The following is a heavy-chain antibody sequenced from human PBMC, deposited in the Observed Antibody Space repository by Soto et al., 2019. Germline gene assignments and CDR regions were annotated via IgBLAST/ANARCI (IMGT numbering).Heavy chain of an antibody. V-gene: IGHV3-33*01. D-gene: IGHD4-17*01. CDR3: ARELRGYGDYGGPFDY. CDR2: IWYDGSNK. CDR1: GFTFSSYG. J-gene: IGHJ4*02. Sequence: QVQLVESGGGVVQPGRSLRLSCAASGFTFSSYGMHWVRQAPGKGLEWVAVIWYDGSNKYYADSVKGRFTISRDNSKNKLYLQLNSLRAEDTAVYYCARELRGYGDYGGPFDYWGQGTLVTVSS.